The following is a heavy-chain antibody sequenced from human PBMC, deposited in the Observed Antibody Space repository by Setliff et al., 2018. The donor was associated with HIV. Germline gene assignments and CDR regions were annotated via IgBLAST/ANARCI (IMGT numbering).Heavy chain of an antibody. CDR3: ARSYSSLNFDY. J-gene: IGHJ4*02. V-gene: IGHV4-59*01. CDR2: IYYSGST. D-gene: IGHD6-6*01. Sequence: SETLSLTCTVSGGSISRYYWSWIRQPPGKGLEWIGYIYYSGSTNYNPSLKSRVTISVDTSKNQFSLKLSSVTAADTAVYYCARSYSSLNFDYWGQGTLVTVSS. CDR1: GGSISRYY.